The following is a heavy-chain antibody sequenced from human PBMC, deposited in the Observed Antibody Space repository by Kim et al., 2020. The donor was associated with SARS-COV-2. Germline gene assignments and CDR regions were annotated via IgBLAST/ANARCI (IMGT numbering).Heavy chain of an antibody. CDR2: INPDTGGT. V-gene: IGHV1-2*06. CDR1: GNAFTGYY. J-gene: IGHJ4*02. CDR3: AATGDY. Sequence: ASVKVSCKASGNAFTGYYLYWVRQAPGQGLEWMGRINPDTGGTKYAQKFQGRVTMTRDTSTNTAYMELNSLRSDDTALYYCAATGDYWGQGTLVTVPS.